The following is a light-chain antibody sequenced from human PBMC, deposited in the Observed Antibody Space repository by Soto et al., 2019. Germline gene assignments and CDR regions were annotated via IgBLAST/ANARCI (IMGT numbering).Light chain of an antibody. Sequence: QSALTQPASVSGSPGQSITISCTGTSSDVGSYIYVSWYQHHPGKAPKLMIYDVSHRPSGVSNRFSGSKSGNTASLTISGLQAEDEAEYYCVSYTTFSSYVFGTGTKVTVL. CDR2: DVS. CDR1: SSDVGSYIY. CDR3: VSYTTFSSYV. J-gene: IGLJ1*01. V-gene: IGLV2-14*01.